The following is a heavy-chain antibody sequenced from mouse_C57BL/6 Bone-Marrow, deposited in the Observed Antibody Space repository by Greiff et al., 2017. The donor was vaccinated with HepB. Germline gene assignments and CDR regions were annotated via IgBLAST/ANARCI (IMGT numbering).Heavy chain of an antibody. J-gene: IGHJ1*03. V-gene: IGHV14-1*01. CDR1: GFNIKDYY. CDR3: TTDYGSSYPRYFDV. CDR2: IDPEDGDT. D-gene: IGHD1-1*01. Sequence: VQLKESGAELVRPGASVKLSCTASGFNIKDYYMHWVKQRPEQGLEWIGRIDPEDGDTEYAPKFQGKATMTADTSSNTAYLQLSSLTSEDTAVYYCTTDYGSSYPRYFDVWGTGTTVTVSS.